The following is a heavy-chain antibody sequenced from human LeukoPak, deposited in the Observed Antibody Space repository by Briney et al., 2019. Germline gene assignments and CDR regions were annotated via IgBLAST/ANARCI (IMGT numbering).Heavy chain of an antibody. CDR1: GFTFSSYE. CDR3: ARSYVDTAMALDY. CDR2: ISSSGSTI. V-gene: IGHV3-48*03. D-gene: IGHD5-18*01. J-gene: IGHJ4*02. Sequence: GGSLRLSCAASGFTFSSYEMNGVRQAPGKGLEWVSYISSSGSTIYYADSVKGRFTISRDNAKNSLYLQMNSLRAEDTAVYYCARSYVDTAMALDYWGQGTLVTVSS.